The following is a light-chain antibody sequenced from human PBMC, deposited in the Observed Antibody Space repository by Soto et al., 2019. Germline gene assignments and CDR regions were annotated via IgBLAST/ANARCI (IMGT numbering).Light chain of an antibody. Sequence: DIVMTQSPDSLAVSLGGRATINCKSSQSVLYSSNNKNYLAWYQQKPGQPPKLLIYWASTRESGVPDRFSGSGSGTDFTLTISSLQAEDVAVYYCQQYYGTPLTFGQGTKLEIK. V-gene: IGKV4-1*01. CDR1: QSVLYSSNNKNY. J-gene: IGKJ2*01. CDR2: WAS. CDR3: QQYYGTPLT.